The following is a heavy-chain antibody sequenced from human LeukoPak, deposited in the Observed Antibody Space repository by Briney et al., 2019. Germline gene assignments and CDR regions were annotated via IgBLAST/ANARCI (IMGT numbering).Heavy chain of an antibody. CDR2: ISGSGGST. D-gene: IGHD6-19*01. CDR3: AKDRGSGWIKFDY. Sequence: GGSLRLSCAASGFTFSSYAMSWVRQAPGKGLEWVSAISGSGGSTYYADSVKGRFTISRDNSKNTLYLQINSLRAEDTAVYYCAKDRGSGWIKFDYWGQGTLVTVSS. J-gene: IGHJ4*02. CDR1: GFTFSSYA. V-gene: IGHV3-23*01.